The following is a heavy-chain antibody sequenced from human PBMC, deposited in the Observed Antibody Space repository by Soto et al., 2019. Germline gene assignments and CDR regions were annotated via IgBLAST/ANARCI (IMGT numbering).Heavy chain of an antibody. CDR2: TYFRSKWYN. D-gene: IGHD5-12*01. V-gene: IGHV6-1*01. CDR3: AKGDNLGPKTGYDFDP. CDR1: GDSVSSNTAS. Sequence: PSQTLSLTCAISGDSVSSNTASWNWIRQSPSRGLEWLGRTYFRSKWYNDYAVSVKSRIIINPDTSNNQFSLQLNSVTPEDTAVYFCAKGDNLGPKTGYDFDPQGQRLMVTVSS. J-gene: IGHJ5*02.